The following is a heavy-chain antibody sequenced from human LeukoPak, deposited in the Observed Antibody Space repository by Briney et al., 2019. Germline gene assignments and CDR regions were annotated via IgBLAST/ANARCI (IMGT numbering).Heavy chain of an antibody. CDR1: GGSISNSY. CDR2: IYDNGSTRGST. V-gene: IGHV4-59*01. CDR3: ARWAVTGTENYFDY. Sequence: SETLSLTCTVSGGSISNSYWSWIRQPPGKGLEWIGYIYDNGSTRGSTNYNSSLKSRVTISGDTSKNQLSLKLSSVTAADTAVYYCARWAVTGTENYFDYWGQGTLVTVSS. D-gene: IGHD6-19*01. J-gene: IGHJ4*02.